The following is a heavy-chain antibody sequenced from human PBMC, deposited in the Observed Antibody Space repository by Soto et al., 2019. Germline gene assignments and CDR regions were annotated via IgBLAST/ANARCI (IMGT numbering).Heavy chain of an antibody. V-gene: IGHV3-49*04. CDR2: IGNRPNGGTS. CDR3: SRASFVAVAGRNSGDHC. Sequence: GGSLRLSCAVSGFTFTYNYMSGVRQAPGKGLEWVPFIGNRPNGGTSAQTTSVKGRFTISRHDSKSISYLQMKSLKTEDTAVYYCSRASFVAVAGRNSGDHCWGQGTLVTVSS. J-gene: IGHJ4*02. D-gene: IGHD6-19*01. CDR1: GFTFTYNY.